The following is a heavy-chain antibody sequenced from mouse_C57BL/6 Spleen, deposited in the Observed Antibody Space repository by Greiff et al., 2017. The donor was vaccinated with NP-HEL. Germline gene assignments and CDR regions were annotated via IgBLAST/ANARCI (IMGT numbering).Heavy chain of an antibody. J-gene: IGHJ2*01. Sequence: QVQLQQSGAELVRPGASVTLSCKASGYTFTDYEMHWVKQTPVHGLEWIGAIDPETGGTAYNQKFKGKAILTADKSSSTAYMELRSLTSEDSAVYYCTRWDDSSSDYWGQGTTLTVSS. CDR1: GYTFTDYE. CDR3: TRWDDSSSDY. V-gene: IGHV1-15*01. CDR2: IDPETGGT. D-gene: IGHD1-1*01.